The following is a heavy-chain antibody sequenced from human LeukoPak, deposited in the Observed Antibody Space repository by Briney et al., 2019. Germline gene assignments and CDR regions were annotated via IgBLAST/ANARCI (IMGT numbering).Heavy chain of an antibody. CDR2: ISGSGGST. CDR1: GFTFSSYA. V-gene: IGHV3-23*01. J-gene: IGHJ4*02. Sequence: PGGSLRLSCAASGFTFSSYAMSWVRQAPGKGLEWVSAISGSGGSTYYADSVKGRFTISRDNSKNTLYLQMNNLRAEDTAVYYCAKPPSIVVVTARRDYWGQGTLVTVSS. CDR3: AKPPSIVVVTARRDY. D-gene: IGHD2-21*02.